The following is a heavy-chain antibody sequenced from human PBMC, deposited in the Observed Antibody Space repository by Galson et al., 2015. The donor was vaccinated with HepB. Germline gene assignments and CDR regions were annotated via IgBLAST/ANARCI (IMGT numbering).Heavy chain of an antibody. CDR3: ARELGGSYYSGHGYFDY. CDR1: GFTFSSYG. D-gene: IGHD1-26*01. V-gene: IGHV3-33*01. CDR2: IWYDGSNK. J-gene: IGHJ4*02. Sequence: SLRLSCAASGFTFSSYGMHWVRQAPGKGLEWVAVIWYDGSNKYYADSVKGRFTISRDNSKNTLYLQMNSLRAEDTAVYYCARELGGSYYSGHGYFDYWGQGTLVTVSS.